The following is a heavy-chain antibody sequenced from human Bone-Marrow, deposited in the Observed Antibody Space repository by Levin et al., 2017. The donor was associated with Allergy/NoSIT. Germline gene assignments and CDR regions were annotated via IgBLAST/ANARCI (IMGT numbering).Heavy chain of an antibody. D-gene: IGHD3-10*01. CDR2: IGQDGSEK. J-gene: IGHJ4*02. V-gene: IGHV3-7*01. CDR3: ARGSIGVDY. CDR1: GFTFSGYW. Sequence: GESLKISCAASGFTFSGYWMSWVRQAPGKGLEWVANIGQDGSEKNYVDSVKGRFTISRDNAENSLFLQMNSLRADDTAIYYCARGSIGVDYWGQGILVTVSS.